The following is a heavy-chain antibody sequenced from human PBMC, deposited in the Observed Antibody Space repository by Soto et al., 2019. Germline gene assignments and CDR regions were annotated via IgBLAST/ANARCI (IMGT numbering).Heavy chain of an antibody. CDR2: ISWDGGST. D-gene: IGHD6-6*01. CDR1: GFTFDDST. Sequence: PGGSLRLSCAASGFTFDDSTMHWVRQAPGKSLEWVSLISWDGGSTYYADSVKGRFTISRDNSKNSLYLQMNSLRTEDTALYYCAKDIVYSSSSGGMDVWGQGXTVTVYS. V-gene: IGHV3-43*01. J-gene: IGHJ6*02. CDR3: AKDIVYSSSSGGMDV.